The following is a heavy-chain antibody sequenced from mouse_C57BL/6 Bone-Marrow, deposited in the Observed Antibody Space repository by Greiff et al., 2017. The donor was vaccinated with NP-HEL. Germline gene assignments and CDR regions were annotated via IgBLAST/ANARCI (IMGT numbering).Heavy chain of an antibody. CDR1: GYAFSSYW. D-gene: IGHD1-1*02. V-gene: IGHV1-80*01. Sequence: VQLVESGAELVKPGASVKISCKASGYAFSSYWMNWVKQRPGKGLEWIGQIYPGDGDTNYNGKFKGKATLTADKSSSTAYMQLSSLTSEDSAVYFCARGWFQGYFDVWGTGTTVTVSS. J-gene: IGHJ1*03. CDR2: IYPGDGDT. CDR3: ARGWFQGYFDV.